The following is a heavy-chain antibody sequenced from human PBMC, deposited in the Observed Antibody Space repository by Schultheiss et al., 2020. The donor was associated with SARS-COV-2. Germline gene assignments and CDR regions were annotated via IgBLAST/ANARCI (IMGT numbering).Heavy chain of an antibody. CDR3: AREARRAYYYDSSGYYSSWFDY. Sequence: SETLSLTCAISGGYIGSTNWWSWVRQPPGKGLEWIGEINQSGSTNYNPSLKSRLIISLDTSKNQFSLKLSSVTAADTAVYYCAREARRAYYYDSSGYYSSWFDYWGQGTLVTVSS. D-gene: IGHD3-22*01. V-gene: IGHV4-4*02. CDR2: INQSGST. CDR1: GGYIGSTNW. J-gene: IGHJ4*02.